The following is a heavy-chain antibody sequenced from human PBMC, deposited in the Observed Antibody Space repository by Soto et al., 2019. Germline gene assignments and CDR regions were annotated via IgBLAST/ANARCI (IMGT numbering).Heavy chain of an antibody. J-gene: IGHJ4*02. D-gene: IGHD3-9*01. CDR1: GFTFSSYW. CDR2: IKQDGSEK. CDR3: ARTYYDILTGFPGPDY. Sequence: PGGSLRLSCAASGFTFSSYWMSWVRQAPGKGLEWVANIKQDGSEKYYADSVKGRFTISRDNAKNSLYLQMNSLRAEDTAVYYCARTYYDILTGFPGPDYWGQGTLVTVSS. V-gene: IGHV3-7*03.